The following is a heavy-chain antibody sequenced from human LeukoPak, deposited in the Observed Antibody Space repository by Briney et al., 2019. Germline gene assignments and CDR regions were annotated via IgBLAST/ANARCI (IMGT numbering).Heavy chain of an antibody. Sequence: ASVKVSCKASGYTFTSYAMHWVRQAPGQRLEWMGWINAGNGNTKYSQKFQGRVTITRDTSASTAYMELSSLRSEDTAVYYCARATGDILTGYYTEPGFDPWGQATLVTVSS. CDR1: GYTFTSYA. CDR2: INAGNGNT. V-gene: IGHV1-3*01. J-gene: IGHJ5*02. CDR3: ARATGDILTGYYTEPGFDP. D-gene: IGHD3-9*01.